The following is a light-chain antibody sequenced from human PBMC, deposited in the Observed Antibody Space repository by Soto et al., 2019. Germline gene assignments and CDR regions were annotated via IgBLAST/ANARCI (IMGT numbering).Light chain of an antibody. Sequence: DIQMTQSPSTLSASVGDSVTITCRASQNIASWLAWYQQTPGKAPKLLIYGASTSESGVPSRFSGSGSGTEFTLTIRSLQPVDFATYYCQQYNTYSATFGQGTRLEIK. J-gene: IGKJ5*01. CDR1: QNIASW. CDR3: QQYNTYSAT. CDR2: GAS. V-gene: IGKV1-5*01.